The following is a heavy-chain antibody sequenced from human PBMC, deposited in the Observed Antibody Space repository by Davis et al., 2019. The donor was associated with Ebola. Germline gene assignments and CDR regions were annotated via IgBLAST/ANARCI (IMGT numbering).Heavy chain of an antibody. CDR2: ISYDGTYA. Sequence: GESLKIPCSASGFTLNRFGVHWVRQAPGKGLEWVAVISYDGTYADYADSVKGRFTISRDNSKDTLYLQMNSLRGEDTAVYFCAKDYDYGYYYYMDGWGNGTTVTVSS. J-gene: IGHJ6*03. V-gene: IGHV3-30*18. D-gene: IGHD3-3*01. CDR3: AKDYDYGYYYYMDG. CDR1: GFTLNRFG.